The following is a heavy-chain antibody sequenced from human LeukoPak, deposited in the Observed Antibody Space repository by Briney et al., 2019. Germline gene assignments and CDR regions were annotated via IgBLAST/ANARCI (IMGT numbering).Heavy chain of an antibody. Sequence: ASVKVSCKASGYTFISYGISWMRQAPGQGLEWMGWISAYNGNTNYAQKLQGRVTMTTGTSTSTAYMELRSLRSDDTAVYYCARVKSSSYYFDYWGQGTVVTVSS. D-gene: IGHD6-6*01. V-gene: IGHV1-18*01. CDR3: ARVKSSSYYFDY. J-gene: IGHJ4*02. CDR2: ISAYNGNT. CDR1: GYTFISYG.